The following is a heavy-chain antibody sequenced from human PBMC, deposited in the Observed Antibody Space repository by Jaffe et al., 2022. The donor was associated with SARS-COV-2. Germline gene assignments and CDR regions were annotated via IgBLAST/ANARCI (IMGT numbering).Heavy chain of an antibody. CDR1: GFTFSSYA. J-gene: IGHJ4*02. V-gene: IGHV3-30-3*01. CDR2: ISYDGSNK. CDR3: ARDFRSGSYHFDY. D-gene: IGHD1-26*01. Sequence: QVQLVESGGGVVQPGRSLRLSCAASGFTFSSYAMHWVRQAPGKGLEWVAVISYDGSNKYYADSVKGRFTISRDNSKNTLYLQMNSLRAEDTAVYYCARDFRSGSYHFDYWGQGTLVTVSS.